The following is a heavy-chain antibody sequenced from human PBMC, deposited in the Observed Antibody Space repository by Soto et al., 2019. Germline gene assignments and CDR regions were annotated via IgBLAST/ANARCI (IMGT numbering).Heavy chain of an antibody. CDR1: GGSISSGGYY. CDR3: ARVSDCSGGSCYGGFDY. V-gene: IGHV4-31*03. D-gene: IGHD2-15*01. CDR2: IYYSGST. J-gene: IGHJ4*02. Sequence: SETLSLTCTVSGGSISSGGYYWSWIRQHPGKGLEWIGYIYYSGSTYYNPSLKSRVIISVDTSKNHFSLKLSSVTAADTAVYFCARVSDCSGGSCYGGFDYWGQGTLVTVSS.